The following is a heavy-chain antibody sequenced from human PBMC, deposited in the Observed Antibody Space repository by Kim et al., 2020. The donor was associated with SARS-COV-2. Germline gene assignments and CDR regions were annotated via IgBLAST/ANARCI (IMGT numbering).Heavy chain of an antibody. J-gene: IGHJ4*02. V-gene: IGHV1-46*01. Sequence: SQNYAEKFQGRVTMTRDTSTSTVYMELSSLRSEDTAVYYCARGRAGAFDYWGQGTLVTVSS. D-gene: IGHD6-19*01. CDR2: SQ. CDR3: ARGRAGAFDY.